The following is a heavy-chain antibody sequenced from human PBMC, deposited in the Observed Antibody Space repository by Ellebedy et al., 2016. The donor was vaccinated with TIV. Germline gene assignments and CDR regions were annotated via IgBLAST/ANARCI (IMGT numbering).Heavy chain of an antibody. D-gene: IGHD4-17*01. CDR3: ARDYHDYEVDAFDV. V-gene: IGHV4-31*03. CDR2: IYYNGRT. Sequence: SETLSLTCTVSGDFISDGGYYWGWIRQHPGKALEWIGHIYYNGRTYYSPSLESRLTISVDTSMNQFSLKLTSVTAADTAVYFCARDYHDYEVDAFDVWGRGIMVTVSS. J-gene: IGHJ3*01. CDR1: GDFISDGGYY.